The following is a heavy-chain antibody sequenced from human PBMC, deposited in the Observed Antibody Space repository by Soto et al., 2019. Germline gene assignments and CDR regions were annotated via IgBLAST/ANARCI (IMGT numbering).Heavy chain of an antibody. D-gene: IGHD4-17*01. CDR2: IYYSGST. V-gene: IGHV4-59*01. CDR3: AREWGDYGDYLDY. CDR1: GGSISSYY. Sequence: SETLSLTCTVSGGSISSYYWSWIRQPPGKGLEWIGYIYYSGSTNYNPSLKSRVTISVDTSKNQFSLKLSSVTAADTAVYYCAREWGDYGDYLDYWGQGTLVTVSS. J-gene: IGHJ4*02.